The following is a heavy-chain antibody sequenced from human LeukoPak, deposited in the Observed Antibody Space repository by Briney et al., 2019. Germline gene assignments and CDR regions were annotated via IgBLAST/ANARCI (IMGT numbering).Heavy chain of an antibody. CDR3: STQAACSSTSCYARGAYYYYMDV. D-gene: IGHD2-2*01. CDR1: GFTFSSYG. J-gene: IGHJ6*03. Sequence: PGGSLRLSCAASGFTFSSYGMHWVRQALGKGLERVAFIRYDGSNKYYADSVKGRFTISRDNSKNTLYLQMNSLRAEDTAVYYCSTQAACSSTSCYARGAYYYYMDVWGKGTTVTISS. V-gene: IGHV3-30*02. CDR2: IRYDGSNK.